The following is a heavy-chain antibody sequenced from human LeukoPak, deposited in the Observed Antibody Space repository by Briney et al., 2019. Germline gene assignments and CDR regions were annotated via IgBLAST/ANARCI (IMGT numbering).Heavy chain of an antibody. V-gene: IGHV3-64D*06. CDR3: VKGVVVVTARAFDY. D-gene: IGHD2-21*02. CDR2: VSSNGGST. Sequence: GWSLRLSCSASGFTFSSYAMHWVRQAPGKGLEYVSAVSSNGGSTYYAESVKGRFTISRDNSKNTLYLQMSSLRAEDTAVYYCVKGVVVVTARAFDYWGQGTLVTVSS. CDR1: GFTFSSYA. J-gene: IGHJ4*02.